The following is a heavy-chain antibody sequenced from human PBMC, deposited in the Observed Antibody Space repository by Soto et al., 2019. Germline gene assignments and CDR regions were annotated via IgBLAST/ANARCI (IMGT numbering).Heavy chain of an antibody. CDR2: ISGSGSST. Sequence: EVQLLESGGGLVQPGGSLRLSCAGSGFRFSSKAISWVRQAPGKGLERVSIISGSGSSTYYTDSLKGRFTISRDNSKNMVYLEMNYLRAEDTAVYYCAKENGFQFVNFGVSGFDYWGQGSLVSVSS. CDR1: GFRFSSKA. J-gene: IGHJ4*02. D-gene: IGHD6-6*01. V-gene: IGHV3-23*01. CDR3: AKENGFQFVNFGVSGFDY.